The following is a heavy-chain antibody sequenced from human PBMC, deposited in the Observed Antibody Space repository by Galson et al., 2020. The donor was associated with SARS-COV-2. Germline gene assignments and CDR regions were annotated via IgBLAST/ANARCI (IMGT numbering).Heavy chain of an antibody. D-gene: IGHD5-18*01. CDR1: GFTFSSYG. J-gene: IGHJ5*02. Sequence: GGSLRLSCAASGFTFSSYGMHWVRQAPGKGLEWVAVISYDGGNIYYADSVKGRFTISRDTSKNTLYLQMNSLRAEDTAVYYCAKDLGSYGYPYPNWFDPWGQGTLVTVSS. CDR2: ISYDGGNI. CDR3: AKDLGSYGYPYPNWFDP. V-gene: IGHV3-30*18.